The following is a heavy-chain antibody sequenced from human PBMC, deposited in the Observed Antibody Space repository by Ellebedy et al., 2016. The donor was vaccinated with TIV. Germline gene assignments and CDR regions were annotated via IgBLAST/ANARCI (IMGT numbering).Heavy chain of an antibody. J-gene: IGHJ4*02. CDR3: ATGAGRRTDY. Sequence: AASVKVSCKASGYTFTGYYMHWARPAPGQGLEWMGIINPSDDNTNYAQKLQGRLSMTGDTSTRTVYMELSSLRSEDTAVYYCATGAGRRTDYWGQGTLVTVSS. V-gene: IGHV1-46*04. CDR1: GYTFTGYY. D-gene: IGHD6-19*01. CDR2: INPSDDNT.